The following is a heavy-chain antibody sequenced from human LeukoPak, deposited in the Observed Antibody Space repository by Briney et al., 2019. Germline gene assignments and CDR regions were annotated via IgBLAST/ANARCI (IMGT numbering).Heavy chain of an antibody. Sequence: GASVKVSCTASGYTFTGYYILWVRQAPGQGLEWMGWVNPNSGGTYYAQKFQGRVTMTRDTSISTAYMELSSLRSEDTAVYYCAREPRASELYGENEGYWGQGTLVTVSS. CDR3: AREPRASELYGENEGY. CDR2: VNPNSGGT. CDR1: GYTFTGYY. J-gene: IGHJ4*02. V-gene: IGHV1-2*02. D-gene: IGHD4-17*01.